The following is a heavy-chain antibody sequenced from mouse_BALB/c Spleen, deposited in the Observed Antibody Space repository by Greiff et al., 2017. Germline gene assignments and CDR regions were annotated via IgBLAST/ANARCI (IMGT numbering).Heavy chain of an antibody. Sequence: EVMLVESGPDLVQPSQSLSLTCTVTGYSITSGYSWHWIRQFPGNKLEWRGYIHYSGSINYNPSLISRIFITRDSSKNQFFLQLNSVTTEDTATYYCAGSVVYAMDYWGQGTSVTVSA. CDR3: AGSVVYAMDY. J-gene: IGHJ4*01. CDR1: GYSITSGYS. V-gene: IGHV3-1*02. CDR2: IHYSGSI. D-gene: IGHD1-1*02.